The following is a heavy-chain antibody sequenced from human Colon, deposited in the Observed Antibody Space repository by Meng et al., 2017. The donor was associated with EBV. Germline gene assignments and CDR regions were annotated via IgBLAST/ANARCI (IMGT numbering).Heavy chain of an antibody. CDR3: ARGWSRDGYNTPDY. CDR2: INAGNGNT. D-gene: IGHD5-24*01. V-gene: IGHV1-3*01. CDR1: GYTFTSYA. J-gene: IGHJ4*02. Sequence: QVQLVQSGAEVKKLGASVNISCKTSGYTFTSYAMHWVRQAPGQGLEWMGWINAGNGNTKYSQKFQGRVTVATDTSASTVYMELSSLTSEDTALYYCARGWSRDGYNTPDYWGQGTLINVSS.